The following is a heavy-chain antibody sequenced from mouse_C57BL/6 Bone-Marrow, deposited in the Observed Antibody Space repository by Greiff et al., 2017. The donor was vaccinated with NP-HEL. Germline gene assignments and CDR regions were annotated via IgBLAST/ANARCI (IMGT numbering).Heavy chain of an antibody. CDR1: GYSITSGYY. V-gene: IGHV3-6*01. CDR2: ISYDGSN. CDR3: ARDSNIPFAY. J-gene: IGHJ3*01. Sequence: ESGPGLVKPSQSLSLTCSVTGYSITSGYYWNWIRQFPGNKLEWMGYISYDGSNNYNPSLKNRISITRDTSKNQFFLKLNSVTTEDTATYYCARDSNIPFAYWGQGTLVTVSA. D-gene: IGHD2-5*01.